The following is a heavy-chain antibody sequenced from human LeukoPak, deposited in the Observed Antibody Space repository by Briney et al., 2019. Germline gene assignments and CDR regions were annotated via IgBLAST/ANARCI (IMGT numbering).Heavy chain of an antibody. CDR3: AKDLHWNQLGL. Sequence: GGALRLSCATSGFTFSSHWVFWGRQTPGEGVGWVSRINIDGSDITYADSVKGRFTISRDNAKNTLYLQMNSLRAEDSAVYFCAKDLHWNQLGLWGQGTLVTVSS. D-gene: IGHD1-1*01. CDR1: GFTFSSHW. J-gene: IGHJ4*02. CDR2: INIDGSDI. V-gene: IGHV3-74*01.